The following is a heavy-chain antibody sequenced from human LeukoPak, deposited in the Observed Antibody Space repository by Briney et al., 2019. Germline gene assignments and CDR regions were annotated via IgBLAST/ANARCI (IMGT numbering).Heavy chain of an antibody. CDR3: PNRAYCGGACSLDY. CDR1: GFTFSSYA. Sequence: GGSLRLSCAASGFTFSSYAMSWVRQAPGKGLEWVSAISGSGGSTYYADSVKGRFTISRDNSKNTLYLQMNSLRAEDTAVYYCPNRAYCGGACSLDYGGQEPLVPVS. J-gene: IGHJ4*02. V-gene: IGHV3-23*01. CDR2: ISGSGGST. D-gene: IGHD2-21*02.